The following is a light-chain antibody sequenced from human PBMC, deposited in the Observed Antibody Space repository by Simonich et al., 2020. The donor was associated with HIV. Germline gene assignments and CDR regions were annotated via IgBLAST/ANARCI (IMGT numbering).Light chain of an antibody. Sequence: SYVLTQPPSVSLAPGKTARITCGGNNIGGRRVHWYQQKPGQAPVLVVYEDSGRPSGIPERFSGSNSGNTATLTISRVEAGDEADYYCQVWDSSSDHVVFGGGTKLTVL. CDR1: NIGGRR. CDR2: EDS. CDR3: QVWDSSSDHVV. J-gene: IGLJ2*01. V-gene: IGLV3-21*03.